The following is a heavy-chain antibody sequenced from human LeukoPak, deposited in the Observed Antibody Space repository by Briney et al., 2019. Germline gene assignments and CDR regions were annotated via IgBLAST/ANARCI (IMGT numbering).Heavy chain of an antibody. V-gene: IGHV1-69*05. CDR3: ARDPGYGGSHRGSFDI. J-gene: IGHJ3*02. CDR2: IIPIFGTA. CDR1: GGTFSSYA. D-gene: IGHD1-26*01. Sequence: SVKVSCKASGGTFSSYAISWVRQAPGQGLEWMGRIIPIFGTANYAQKFQGRVTITTDESTSTAYMELSSLRSEDTAVYYCARDPGYGGSHRGSFDIWGQGTMVSVSS.